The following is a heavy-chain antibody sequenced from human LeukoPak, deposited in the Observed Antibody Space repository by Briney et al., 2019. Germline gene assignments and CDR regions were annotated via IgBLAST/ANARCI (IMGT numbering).Heavy chain of an antibody. V-gene: IGHV3-23*01. CDR3: AKVYYDILTGYYNGKAFDI. J-gene: IGHJ3*02. CDR2: ISGSGGST. CDR1: GFTFSSYA. Sequence: WSLRLSCAASGFTFSSYAMSWVRQAPGKGLEWVSAISGSGGSTYYADSVKGRFTISRDNSKNTLYLQMNSLRAEDTAVYYCAKVYYDILTGYYNGKAFDIWGQGTMVTVSS. D-gene: IGHD3-9*01.